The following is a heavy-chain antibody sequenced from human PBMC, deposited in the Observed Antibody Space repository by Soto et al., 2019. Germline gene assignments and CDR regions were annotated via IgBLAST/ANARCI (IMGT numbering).Heavy chain of an antibody. CDR2: ISGSGGST. CDR1: GFTFSSYA. J-gene: IGHJ6*03. Sequence: GGSLRLSCAASGFTFSSYAMSWVRQAPGKGLEWVSAISGSGGSTYYADSVKGRFTISRDNSKNTLYLQMNSLRAEDTAVYYCAKAEKVVPAAMLSYYYYYMDVWGKGTTVTVSS. D-gene: IGHD2-2*01. V-gene: IGHV3-23*01. CDR3: AKAEKVVPAAMLSYYYYYMDV.